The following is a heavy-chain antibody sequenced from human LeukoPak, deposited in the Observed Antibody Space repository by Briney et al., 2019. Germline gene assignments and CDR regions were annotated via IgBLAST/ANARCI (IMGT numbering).Heavy chain of an antibody. V-gene: IGHV3-53*01. J-gene: IGHJ2*01. Sequence: GGSLRLSCAATGFTVSNNYMGWVRQAPGQGLEWVSVIYSGGSTYYADSVKGRFTISRDNSKNSLYLQMNSLRAEDTAVYYCARLSIPYWSFDLWGRGTLVTVSS. D-gene: IGHD2-21*01. CDR3: ARLSIPYWSFDL. CDR2: IYSGGST. CDR1: GFTVSNNY.